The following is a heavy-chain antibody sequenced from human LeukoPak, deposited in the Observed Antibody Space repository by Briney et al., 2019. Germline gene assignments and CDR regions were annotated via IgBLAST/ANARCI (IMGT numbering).Heavy chain of an antibody. CDR2: ISGSGGST. CDR1: GFTFSSYA. J-gene: IGHJ3*02. V-gene: IGHV3-23*01. CDR3: AKDLDLYYYDSSGYERAFDI. D-gene: IGHD3-22*01. Sequence: GGSLRLSCAASGFTFSSYAMSWVRQAPGKGLEWVSAISGSGGSTYYADSVKGRFTISRDNSKYTLYLQMNSLRAEDTAVYYCAKDLDLYYYDSSGYERAFDIWGQGTMVTVSS.